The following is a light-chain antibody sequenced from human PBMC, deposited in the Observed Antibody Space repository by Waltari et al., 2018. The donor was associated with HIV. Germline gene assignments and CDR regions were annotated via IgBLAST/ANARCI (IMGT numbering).Light chain of an antibody. CDR1: QSVSSN. Sequence: EIVMTQSPATLSVSPGERATLSCRASQSVSSNLAWYQQKPGQAPRLLIYGASTRATVIPARFSGSGSGTEFTLTISSLQSEDVAVYYCQQYNNWPQTFGQGTKVEIK. V-gene: IGKV3-15*01. CDR3: QQYNNWPQT. CDR2: GAS. J-gene: IGKJ1*01.